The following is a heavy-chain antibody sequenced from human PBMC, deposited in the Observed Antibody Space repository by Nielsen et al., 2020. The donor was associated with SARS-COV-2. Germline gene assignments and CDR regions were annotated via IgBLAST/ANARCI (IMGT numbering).Heavy chain of an antibody. Sequence: WIRQPPGKGLEYVSAISSNGGSTYYADSVKGRFTISRDNSKNTLYLQMSSLRAEDTAVYYCVRDPRDTAMVFGYYYYGMDVWGQGTTVTVSS. CDR2: ISSNGGST. J-gene: IGHJ6*02. CDR3: VRDPRDTAMVFGYYYYGMDV. V-gene: IGHV3-64D*06. D-gene: IGHD5-18*01.